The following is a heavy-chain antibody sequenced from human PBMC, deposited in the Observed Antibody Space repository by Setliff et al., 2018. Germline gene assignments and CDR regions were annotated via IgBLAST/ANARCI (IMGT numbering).Heavy chain of an antibody. V-gene: IGHV4-59*01. D-gene: IGHD5-18*01. CDR2: VYSSGIT. CDR3: ARETTAWGYVDTAMVTFIDQ. CDR1: GGSISSYY. J-gene: IGHJ4*02. Sequence: SETLSLTCTVSGGSISSYYWSWFRQSPGKGLEWIGYVYSSGITNYNPSLKSRVTMSVDTSKNQFSLKLSSVTAADTAVYYCARETTAWGYVDTAMVTFIDQWGQGTLVTVSS.